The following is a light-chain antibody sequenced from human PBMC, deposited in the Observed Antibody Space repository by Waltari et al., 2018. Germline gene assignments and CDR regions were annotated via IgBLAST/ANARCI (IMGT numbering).Light chain of an antibody. CDR2: AAS. V-gene: IGKV1-9*01. CDR3: QQFNSYTSIT. CDR1: QGISSY. J-gene: IGKJ5*01. Sequence: IQLTQSPSSLSASVAARVTITCRASQGISSYLTWYQQKPGKAPKLLIYAASTLQSGVPSRFSGSGSGTDFTLTISSLQPEDFATYYCQQFNSYTSITFGQGTRLEIK.